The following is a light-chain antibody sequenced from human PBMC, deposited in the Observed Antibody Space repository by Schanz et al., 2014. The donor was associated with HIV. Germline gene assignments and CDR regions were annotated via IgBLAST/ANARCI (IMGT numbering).Light chain of an antibody. V-gene: IGKV1-5*03. CDR2: SAS. Sequence: DIQMTQSPSTLSAFVGDRVTITCRASQSIGNSLAWYQLKPGRAPKLLIYSASSLESGVPLKFSGTGSGTEFTLTISSLQPEDFATYYCLQHNSYPPTFGQGTKVEIK. CDR1: QSIGNS. J-gene: IGKJ1*01. CDR3: LQHNSYPPT.